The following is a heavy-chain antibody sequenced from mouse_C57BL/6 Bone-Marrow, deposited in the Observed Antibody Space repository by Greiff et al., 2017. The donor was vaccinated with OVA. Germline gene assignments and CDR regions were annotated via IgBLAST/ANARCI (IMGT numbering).Heavy chain of an antibody. CDR1: GYTFTDYY. CDR2: INPNNGGT. V-gene: IGHV1-26*01. Sequence: VQLQQSGPELVKPGASVKISCKASGYTFTDYYMNWVKQSHGKSLEWIGDINPNNGGTSYNQKFKGKATLTVDKSSSTAYMELRSLTSEDSAVYYCAKNLLGYYYAMDYWGQGTSVTVSS. J-gene: IGHJ4*01. CDR3: AKNLLGYYYAMDY. D-gene: IGHD2-1*01.